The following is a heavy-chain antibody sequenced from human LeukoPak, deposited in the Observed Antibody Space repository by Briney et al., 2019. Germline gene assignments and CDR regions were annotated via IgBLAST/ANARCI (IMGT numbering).Heavy chain of an antibody. J-gene: IGHJ3*01. CDR1: SGTINWSSHY. D-gene: IGHD3-10*01. Sequence: PSETLSLTCTVSSGTINWSSHYWGWIRRPPGKGLEWLGSVYYSGSTYYDPSLKSRVVISVDTSKNQFSQNVSSVTASDTADYYCARGMLEVRGPPGGRDAFDVWGQGTRVTVSS. CDR3: ARGMLEVRGPPGGRDAFDV. CDR2: VYYSGST. V-gene: IGHV4-39*02.